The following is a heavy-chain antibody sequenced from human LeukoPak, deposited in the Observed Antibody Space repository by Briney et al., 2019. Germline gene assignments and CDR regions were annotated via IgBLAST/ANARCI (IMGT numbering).Heavy chain of an antibody. Sequence: SETLSLTCTVSGVSISSYYWSWIRQPAGKGLEWIGRMYISGSTNYNPYLKSRVTMSVDTSKNQFSLKLSSVTAADTAVYYCARDTSSGWYYFDYWGQGTLVTVSS. J-gene: IGHJ4*02. CDR3: ARDTSSGWYYFDY. CDR2: MYISGST. D-gene: IGHD6-19*01. V-gene: IGHV4-4*07. CDR1: GVSISSYY.